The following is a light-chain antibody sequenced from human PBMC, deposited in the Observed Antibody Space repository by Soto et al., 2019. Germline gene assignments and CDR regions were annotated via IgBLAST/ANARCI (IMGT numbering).Light chain of an antibody. CDR2: DAS. CDR3: QQREHWPIT. V-gene: IGKV3-11*01. CDR1: LSISKY. J-gene: IGKJ5*01. Sequence: EIVLTQSPATLSLSPGERATLSCRASLSISKYLAWYLQKPGQPPRLLIYDASNSATGIPARFSGSVSGTDFPLTISCLDPEGFAVYDGQQREHWPITFSQGTRLDIK.